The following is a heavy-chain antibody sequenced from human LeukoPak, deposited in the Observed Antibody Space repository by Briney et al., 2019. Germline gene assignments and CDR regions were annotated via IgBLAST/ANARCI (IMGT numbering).Heavy chain of an antibody. CDR2: IYYSGST. CDR1: GGSISSGGYY. V-gene: IGHV4-31*03. J-gene: IGHJ3*02. Sequence: SETLSLTCTVSGGSISSGGYYWSWIRQHPGKGLEWIGYIYYSGSTYYNPSLKSRVTISVDTSENQFSLKLSSVTAADTAVYYCARDLKVDGSSGYYAFDIWGQGTMVTVSS. D-gene: IGHD3-22*01. CDR3: ARDLKVDGSSGYYAFDI.